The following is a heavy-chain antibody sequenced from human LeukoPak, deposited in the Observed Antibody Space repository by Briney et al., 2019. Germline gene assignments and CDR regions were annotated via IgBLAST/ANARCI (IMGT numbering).Heavy chain of an antibody. Sequence: GGSLRLSCAASGFTFNDYWMSWVRQAPGKGLEWVSYISSSDTTMYNADSVKGRFTISRDNAKNSLFLQMNSLRAEDTAVYYCARAPTYGPGSSFDYWGQGTLVTVSS. J-gene: IGHJ4*02. D-gene: IGHD3-10*01. CDR3: ARAPTYGPGSSFDY. CDR1: GFTFNDYW. CDR2: ISSSDTTM. V-gene: IGHV3-11*01.